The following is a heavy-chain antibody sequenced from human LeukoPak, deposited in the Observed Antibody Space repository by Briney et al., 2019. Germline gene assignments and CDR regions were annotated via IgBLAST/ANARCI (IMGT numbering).Heavy chain of an antibody. CDR1: GFTFSSYA. CDR2: ISGSGYST. D-gene: IGHD5-24*01. CDR3: AKNLSMAGFDY. Sequence: GGSLRLPCAASGFTFSSYAMSWVRQAPGKGLEWVSAISGSGYSTYYADSVKGRFTISRDNSKNTLYLQMNSLRVEDTAVYYCAKNLSMAGFDYWGQGTPVTVSS. V-gene: IGHV3-23*01. J-gene: IGHJ4*02.